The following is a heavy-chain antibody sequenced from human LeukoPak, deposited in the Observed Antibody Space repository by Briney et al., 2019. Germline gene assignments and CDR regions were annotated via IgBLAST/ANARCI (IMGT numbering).Heavy chain of an antibody. Sequence: SETLSLTCTVSGGSISSYYWSWIRQPPKKGLEWIGYIYYSGSTNYNPSLKSRVTISLDTSKDQFSLKLSSVTAADTAVYYCAREAPTGELQYWDQGTLVTVSS. CDR3: AREAPTGELQY. V-gene: IGHV4-59*01. D-gene: IGHD3-10*01. CDR2: IYYSGST. CDR1: GGSISSYY. J-gene: IGHJ4*02.